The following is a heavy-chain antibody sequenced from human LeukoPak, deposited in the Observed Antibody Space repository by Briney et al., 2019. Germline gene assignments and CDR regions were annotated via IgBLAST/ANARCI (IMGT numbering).Heavy chain of an antibody. CDR3: GRHSDTSAWYYLDY. J-gene: IGHJ4*02. CDR1: GYSFTNYW. CDR2: INPGDSDT. V-gene: IGHV5-51*01. D-gene: IGHD6-19*01. Sequence: GESLKISCKGSGYSFTNYWIGWVRQMPGKGLEWMGVINPGDSDTRYSPSFQGQVTISADKSISTAYLQWSSLKASDTAIYYCGRHSDTSAWYYLDYWGQGTLVTVSS.